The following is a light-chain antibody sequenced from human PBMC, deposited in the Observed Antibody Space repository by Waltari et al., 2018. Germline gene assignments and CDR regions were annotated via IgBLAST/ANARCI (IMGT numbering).Light chain of an antibody. CDR2: GNN. J-gene: IGLJ2*01. V-gene: IGLV1-40*01. Sequence: QSVLTQPPSVSGTPGQRVTISCSGSTSNIGAGHDVHWYQHLPGTAPKLLIYGNNNLPLGVPDRFSGSKAGTSASLAITGLQADDEADYFCQSFDNMLSGGVVFGGGTKLAVL. CDR1: TSNIGAGHD. CDR3: QSFDNMLSGGVV.